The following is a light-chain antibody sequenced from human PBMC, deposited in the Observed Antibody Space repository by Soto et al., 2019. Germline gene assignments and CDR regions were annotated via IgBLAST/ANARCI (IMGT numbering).Light chain of an antibody. Sequence: DRVMTQSPATLSVSPGERATLSCRASQSVSSNLAWYQQKPGQAPRLLIYSASTRATGIPARFSGSGFGTEFTLTISSLQSEDFAVYYCQQYNNWPLYTFGQGTKLEIK. CDR1: QSVSSN. CDR2: SAS. J-gene: IGKJ2*01. V-gene: IGKV3-15*01. CDR3: QQYNNWPLYT.